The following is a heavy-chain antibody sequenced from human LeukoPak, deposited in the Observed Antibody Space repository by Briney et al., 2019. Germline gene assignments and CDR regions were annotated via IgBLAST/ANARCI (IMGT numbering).Heavy chain of an antibody. Sequence: GGSLRLSCAASGFTFSNYAMHWVRQAPGKGLEWVALISYDGSNKYYADSVKGRFTISRDNSKNTLYLQMNSLKTEDTAVYSCARDLTTTIVVVSAIGYWGQGTLVTVSS. V-gene: IGHV3-30*04. CDR2: ISYDGSNK. CDR1: GFTFSNYA. D-gene: IGHD3-22*01. CDR3: ARDLTTTIVVVSAIGY. J-gene: IGHJ4*02.